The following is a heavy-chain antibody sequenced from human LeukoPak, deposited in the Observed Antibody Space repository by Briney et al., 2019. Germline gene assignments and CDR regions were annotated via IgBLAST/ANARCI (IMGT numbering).Heavy chain of an antibody. CDR1: GFTFSSYA. V-gene: IGHV3-23*01. CDR3: AKAIGSGWYTPNWFDP. D-gene: IGHD6-19*01. Sequence: GGSLRLSCAASGFTFSSYATSWVRQAPGKGLEWVSAISGSGGSTYYADSVKGRFTISRDNSKNTLYLQMNSLRAEDTAVYYCAKAIGSGWYTPNWFDPWGQGTLVTVSS. J-gene: IGHJ5*02. CDR2: ISGSGGST.